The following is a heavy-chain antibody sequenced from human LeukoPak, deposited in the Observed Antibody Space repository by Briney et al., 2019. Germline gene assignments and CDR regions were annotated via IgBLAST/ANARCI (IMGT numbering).Heavy chain of an antibody. CDR3: ATRSIVVVPAVPSYDYYYYYMDV. CDR2: IYYSEST. D-gene: IGHD2-2*01. J-gene: IGHJ6*03. CDR1: GGSISSYY. V-gene: IGHV4-59*01. Sequence: SETLSLTCTVSGGSISSYYWSWIRQPPGKGLEWIGYIYYSESTNYNPSLKSRVTISVDTSKNQFSLKLSSVTAADTAVYYCATRSIVVVPAVPSYDYYYYYMDVWGKGTTVTVSS.